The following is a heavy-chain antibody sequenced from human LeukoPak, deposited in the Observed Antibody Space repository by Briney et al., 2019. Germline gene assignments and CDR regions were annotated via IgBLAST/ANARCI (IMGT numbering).Heavy chain of an antibody. CDR2: MNSNSGNT. V-gene: IGHV1-8*01. D-gene: IGHD6-13*01. Sequence: GASVKVSCKASGYTFTSYDINWVRQATGQGLEWMGWMNSNSGNTGYAQKFQGRVTMTRNTSISTSYMELSRLRFDDTAVYYCARDSSSWGSLNYFDPWGQGTLVTVSS. CDR1: GYTFTSYD. J-gene: IGHJ5*02. CDR3: ARDSSSWGSLNYFDP.